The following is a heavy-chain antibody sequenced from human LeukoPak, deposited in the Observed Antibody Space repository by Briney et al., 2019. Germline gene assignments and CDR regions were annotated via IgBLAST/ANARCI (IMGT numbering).Heavy chain of an antibody. CDR3: AREVFDSSGYYKNYFDY. J-gene: IGHJ4*02. Sequence: SQTLSLTCAISGDSVSSNSAAWNWIRQSPSRGLEWLGRTYYRSKWYNDYAVSVKSRITINPDTSENQFSLQLNSVTPEDTAVYYCAREVFDSSGYYKNYFDYWGQGTLVTVSS. V-gene: IGHV6-1*01. CDR1: GDSVSSNSAA. D-gene: IGHD3-22*01. CDR2: TYYRSKWYN.